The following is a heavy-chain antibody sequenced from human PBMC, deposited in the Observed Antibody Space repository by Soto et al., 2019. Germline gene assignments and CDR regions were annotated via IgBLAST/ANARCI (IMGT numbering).Heavy chain of an antibody. CDR2: INPSGGST. Sequence: GASVKVSCKASGYTFTNYYMHWVRQAPGQGLEWMGIINPSGGSTSYAQKFQGRVTMTRDTSTSTVYMELSSLRSEDTAVYYCARVYPSDTRYGYVGNNWFDPWGQGTLVTVSS. CDR3: ARVYPSDTRYGYVGNNWFDP. CDR1: GYTFTNYY. D-gene: IGHD5-18*01. J-gene: IGHJ5*02. V-gene: IGHV1-46*03.